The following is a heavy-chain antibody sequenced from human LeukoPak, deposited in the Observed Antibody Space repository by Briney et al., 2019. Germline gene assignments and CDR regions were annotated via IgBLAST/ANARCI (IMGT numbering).Heavy chain of an antibody. CDR1: GGSISSYY. CDR2: IYTSGST. CDR3: ARDLYGSGSRTDYYYYGMDV. Sequence: PSETLSLTCTVSGGSISSYYWSWIRQPAGKGLEWIGSIYTSGSTNYNPSLKSRVTMSVDTSKNQFSLKLSSVTAADTAVYYCARDLYGSGSRTDYYYYGMDVWGQGTTVTVSS. V-gene: IGHV4-4*07. J-gene: IGHJ6*02. D-gene: IGHD3-10*01.